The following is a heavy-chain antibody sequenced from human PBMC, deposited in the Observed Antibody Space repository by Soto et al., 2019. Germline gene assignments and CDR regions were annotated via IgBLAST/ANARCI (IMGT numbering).Heavy chain of an antibody. J-gene: IGHJ4*02. Sequence: GGSLRLSCAASGFTFSSYAMSWVRQAPGKGLEWVSAISGSGGSTYYADSVKGRFTISRDNAKNTLYLQMNSLRAEDTAVYYCAKRGIYCSGGSCYSGFDYWGQGTLVTVSS. CDR2: ISGSGGST. CDR1: GFTFSSYA. CDR3: AKRGIYCSGGSCYSGFDY. D-gene: IGHD2-15*01. V-gene: IGHV3-23*01.